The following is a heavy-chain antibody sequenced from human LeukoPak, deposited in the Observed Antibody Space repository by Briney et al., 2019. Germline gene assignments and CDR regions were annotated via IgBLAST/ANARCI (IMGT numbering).Heavy chain of an antibody. CDR3: AAVSYYDSSVCCGDHDAFDI. CDR1: GFTFTSSA. Sequence: SVKVSCKASGFTFTSSAVQWVRQARGQRLEWIGWIVVGSGNTNYAQKFQERVTITRDMSTSTAYMELSSLRSEDTALYYCAAVSYYDSSVCCGDHDAFDIWGQGTMVTVSS. V-gene: IGHV1-58*01. CDR2: IVVGSGNT. D-gene: IGHD3-22*01. J-gene: IGHJ3*02.